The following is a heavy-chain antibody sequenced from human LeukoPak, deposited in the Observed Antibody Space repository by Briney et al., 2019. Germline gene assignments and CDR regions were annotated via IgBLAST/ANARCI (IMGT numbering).Heavy chain of an antibody. J-gene: IGHJ4*02. Sequence: PSETLSLTCAVYGGSFSGYYWSWIRQPPGKGLEWIGEINHSGSTNYNPSLKSRVTISVDTSKNQFSLKLSSVTAADTAVYYCARGVDTAMVTRGSFDYWGQGTLVTVSS. V-gene: IGHV4-34*01. CDR3: ARGVDTAMVTRGSFDY. CDR1: GGSFSGYY. D-gene: IGHD5-18*01. CDR2: INHSGST.